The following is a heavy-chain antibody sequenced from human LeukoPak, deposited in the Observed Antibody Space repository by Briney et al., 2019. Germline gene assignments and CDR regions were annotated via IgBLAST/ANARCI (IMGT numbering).Heavy chain of an antibody. D-gene: IGHD6-19*01. Sequence: GGSLRLSCAASGFTFSSYSMNWVRQAPGKGLEWVSSISTTSSYIYYADSAKGRFTISRDNAKNSLYLQMNSLRAEDTAVYYCARAPVVDAGYSSGEYYFDYWGQGTLVTVSS. CDR2: ISTTSSYI. CDR3: ARAPVVDAGYSSGEYYFDY. CDR1: GFTFSSYS. J-gene: IGHJ4*02. V-gene: IGHV3-21*01.